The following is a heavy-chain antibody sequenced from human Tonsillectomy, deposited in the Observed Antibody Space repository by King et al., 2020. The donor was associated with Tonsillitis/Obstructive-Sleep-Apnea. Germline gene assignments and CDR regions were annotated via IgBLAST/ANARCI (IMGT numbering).Heavy chain of an antibody. CDR2: IGTSGSPI. J-gene: IGHJ5*02. Sequence: QLVQSGGGLVQPGGSLRLSCAASGFTFSSYEMHWVRQSPGKGLEWVSYIGTSGSPIYYADSVKGRFTISRDNAKNSLYLQMNSLRAEDTAVYYCARGYYYASSAYYPSPWGQGTLVTVSS. CDR1: GFTFSSYE. CDR3: ARGYYYASSAYYPSP. D-gene: IGHD3-22*01. V-gene: IGHV3-48*03.